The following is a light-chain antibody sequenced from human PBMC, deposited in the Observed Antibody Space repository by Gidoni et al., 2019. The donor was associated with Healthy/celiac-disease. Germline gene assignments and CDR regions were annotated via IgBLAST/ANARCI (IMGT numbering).Light chain of an antibody. CDR1: QGISSY. Sequence: AIRMTQSPSPFSASTGDRVTITCRASQGISSYLAWYQQKPGKAPKLLIYAASTLQSGVPSRFSGSGSGTDFTLTICCLQSDDFATYYCQQYYSYPRTFXHXTKVEIK. V-gene: IGKV1-8*01. CDR3: QQYYSYPRT. CDR2: AAS. J-gene: IGKJ1*01.